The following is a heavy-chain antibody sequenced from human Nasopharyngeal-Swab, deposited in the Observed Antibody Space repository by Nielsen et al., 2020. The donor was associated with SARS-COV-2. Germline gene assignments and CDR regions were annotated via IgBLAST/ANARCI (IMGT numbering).Heavy chain of an antibody. D-gene: IGHD2-2*01. Sequence: GESLKISCAASGFTFSDYTMNWVRQAPGQGLECVSCISSSGSYMYYTDSVKGRFTMSRDNAKNSLYLQMNSLRAEDTAVYYCASDSRYWGQGTLVTVSS. CDR2: ISSSGSYM. V-gene: IGHV3-21*05. CDR1: GFTFSDYT. CDR3: ASDSRY. J-gene: IGHJ4*02.